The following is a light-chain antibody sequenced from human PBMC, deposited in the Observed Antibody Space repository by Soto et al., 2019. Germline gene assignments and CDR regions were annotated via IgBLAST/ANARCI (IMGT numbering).Light chain of an antibody. CDR3: QQYDKSPPWT. J-gene: IGKJ1*01. Sequence: EIVMTQSPATLSVSPGERAALSCRASQSVSSNLAWYQQKPGQGPRLLMIGASTRATGVPDRFSGSGSATEFTLTINSLQSADFATYYCQQYDKSPPWTFGQGTKVDIK. V-gene: IGKV3-15*01. CDR1: QSVSSN. CDR2: GAS.